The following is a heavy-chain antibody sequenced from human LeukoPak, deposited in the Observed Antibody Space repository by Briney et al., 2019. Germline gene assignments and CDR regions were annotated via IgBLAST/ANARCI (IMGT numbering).Heavy chain of an antibody. CDR2: INPRGGST. J-gene: IGHJ4*02. CDR3: GRGGGGGLLTRFDY. Sequence: GASVKVSCKTSGYAFTTYYIHWVRQAPGQGLEWVGIINPRGGSTTYGQKFQGRVTITRNTSISTAYMELSSLRSGDTAVYYCGRGGGGGLLTRFDYWGQGTLVTVSS. V-gene: IGHV1-46*01. D-gene: IGHD3-16*01. CDR1: GYAFTTYY.